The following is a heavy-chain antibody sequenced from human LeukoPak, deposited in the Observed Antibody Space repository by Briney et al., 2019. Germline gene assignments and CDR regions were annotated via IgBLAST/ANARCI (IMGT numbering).Heavy chain of an antibody. D-gene: IGHD2-2*01. CDR1: GGSINSYY. CDR3: ARRAWVVLWGGSGGFDI. CDR2: ISYSRST. J-gene: IGHJ3*02. V-gene: IGHV4-59*08. Sequence: SSETLSLTCTVSGGSINSYYWGWVRQPPGKGLEWVGYISYSRSTDYNPSLKSRVTISVNTSKNQFSLNLSSVSAADTAVYYCARRAWVVLWGGSGGFDIWGQGTMVTVSS.